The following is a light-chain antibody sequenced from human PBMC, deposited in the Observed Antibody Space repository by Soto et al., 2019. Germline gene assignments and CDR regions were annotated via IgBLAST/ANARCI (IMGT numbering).Light chain of an antibody. Sequence: EIVMTQSPATLSVSPGERATLSCRASQSIANRLAWYQQKPGQAPRLLIYDASTRATGVPARFSGSGSGTEFTLTISSLQSEDFAVYYCQQYNNWLALTFGGGTKVEIK. CDR3: QQYNNWLALT. J-gene: IGKJ4*01. V-gene: IGKV3-15*01. CDR2: DAS. CDR1: QSIANR.